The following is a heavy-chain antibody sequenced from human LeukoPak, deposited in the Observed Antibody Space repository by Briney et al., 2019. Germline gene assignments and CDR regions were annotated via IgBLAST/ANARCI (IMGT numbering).Heavy chain of an antibody. CDR2: ISGSGESR. D-gene: IGHD2-21*02. V-gene: IGHV3-23*01. J-gene: IGHJ3*01. Sequence: PRGSLRLSCAASGFTFSNYVMSWVRQAPGKGLEWVSGISGSGESRYYADSVKGRFTISRDNSKNSLYLEMNSLRAEDTAVYYCAKDLEDCGGDCYSSSEAFDFWGQGTMVTVSS. CDR1: GFTFSNYV. CDR3: AKDLEDCGGDCYSSSEAFDF.